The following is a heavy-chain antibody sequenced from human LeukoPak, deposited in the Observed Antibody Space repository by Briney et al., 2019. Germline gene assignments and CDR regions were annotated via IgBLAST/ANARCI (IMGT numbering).Heavy chain of an antibody. CDR2: ISSSGSTI. V-gene: IGHV3-48*03. J-gene: IGHJ6*02. Sequence: PGGSLRLSCAASGFTFSSYEMNWVRQAPGKGLEWVSYISSSGSTIYYADSVKGRFTISRDNAKNSLYLQMNSLRAEDTAVYYCARERGRRSYYYNGMDVWGQGTTVTVSS. CDR3: ARERGRRSYYYNGMDV. D-gene: IGHD6-6*01. CDR1: GFTFSSYE.